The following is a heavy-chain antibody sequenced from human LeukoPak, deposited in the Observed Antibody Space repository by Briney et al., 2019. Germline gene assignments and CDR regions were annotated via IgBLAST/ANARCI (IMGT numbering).Heavy chain of an antibody. J-gene: IGHJ4*02. CDR3: ARGRGGNFDY. CDR2: MNPDSGST. Sequence: ASVKVSCKASGYTLTSYDINWVRQASGQGLEWMGWMNPDSGSTVYAQKFQGRVTMTRSTSISTAYMELSSLRSEDTAVYYCARGRGGNFDYWGQGSLVTVSS. CDR1: GYTLTSYD. D-gene: IGHD3-10*01. V-gene: IGHV1-8*02.